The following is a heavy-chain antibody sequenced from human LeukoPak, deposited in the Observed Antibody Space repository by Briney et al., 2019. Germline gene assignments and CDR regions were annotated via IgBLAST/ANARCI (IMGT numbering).Heavy chain of an antibody. J-gene: IGHJ3*02. V-gene: IGHV3-23*01. CDR2: ISGSGGNT. CDR1: GFTFNSYG. CDR3: VKDRRISGYHDAFDM. Sequence: GGSLRLSCAASGFTFNSYGMSWVRQAPGQVLEWVSFISGSGGNTFYADSVKGRFSISRDNSKNTVYLQMNRLRAEDTAVIYCVKDRRISGYHDAFDMWGPGTMVTVSS. D-gene: IGHD3-22*01.